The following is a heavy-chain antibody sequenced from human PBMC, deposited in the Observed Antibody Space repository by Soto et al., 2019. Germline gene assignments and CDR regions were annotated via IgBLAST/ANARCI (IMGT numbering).Heavy chain of an antibody. V-gene: IGHV3-15*01. Sequence: EVQLVESGGGLVKPGGSLRLSCAASGFTFSNAWMSWVRQAPGKGLEWVGRIKSKTDGGTTDYAAPVKGRFTISRDDSKNTLSPQMNSLKTEDTAAYYYSTAIPTYGSGSHIDYWGQGTLVTVSS. CDR1: GFTFSNAW. J-gene: IGHJ4*02. D-gene: IGHD3-10*01. CDR2: IKSKTDGGTT. CDR3: STAIPTYGSGSHIDY.